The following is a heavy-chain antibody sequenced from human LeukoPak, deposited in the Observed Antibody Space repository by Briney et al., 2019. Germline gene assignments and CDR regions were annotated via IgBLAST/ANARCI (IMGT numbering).Heavy chain of an antibody. J-gene: IGHJ5*02. Sequence: ASVRVSCKASVYTFTVHNIHWVRQTPGLGLEWMGWIDPNSGDTNYAQNFQGRVTMTRDTSITTAYMELSSLRSDDTAVYYCARGALTAAVDHWGQGTLVTVSS. CDR1: VYTFTVHN. D-gene: IGHD6-13*01. V-gene: IGHV1-2*02. CDR3: ARGALTAAVDH. CDR2: IDPNSGDT.